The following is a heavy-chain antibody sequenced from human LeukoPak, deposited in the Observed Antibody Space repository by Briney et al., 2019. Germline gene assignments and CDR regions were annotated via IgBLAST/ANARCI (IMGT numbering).Heavy chain of an antibody. CDR2: IGGSGSRT. J-gene: IGHJ4*02. Sequence: GGSLRLSCAASGFTFSTYAMSWVRQAPGKGLEWVSAIGGSGSRTYYADSVKGRFTISRDNSKSTLYLQMNSLRVEDTAVYYCARDRIGKYSIDYWGQGTLVTVSS. CDR3: ARDRIGKYSIDY. D-gene: IGHD2-15*01. V-gene: IGHV3-23*01. CDR1: GFTFSTYA.